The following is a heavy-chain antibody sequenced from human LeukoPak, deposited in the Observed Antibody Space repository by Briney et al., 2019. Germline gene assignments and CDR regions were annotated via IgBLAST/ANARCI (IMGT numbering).Heavy chain of an antibody. CDR1: GFTFSSYA. Sequence: QPGGSLRLSCAASGFTFSSYAMSWVRQAPGKGLVCVSRINSDGSSTSYADSVKGRFTISRENAKNTLYLQVNSLRAEDTAVYYCARAGVGATPADYWGQGTLVTVSS. CDR2: INSDGSST. D-gene: IGHD1-26*01. CDR3: ARAGVGATPADY. J-gene: IGHJ4*02. V-gene: IGHV3-74*01.